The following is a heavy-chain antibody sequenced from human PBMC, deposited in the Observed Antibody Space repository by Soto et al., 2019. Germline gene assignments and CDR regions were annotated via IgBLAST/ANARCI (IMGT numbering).Heavy chain of an antibody. Sequence: SETLSLTCTVSGGSIAGSKYYWAWIRQPPGKGLEWIGSIYYTGSTYYNPSLKSRVTIAVATSKSQFSLKLSSVTAADTAVYYCARPCGVSTLPDGFAVWGQGTMVTVSS. J-gene: IGHJ3*01. CDR3: ARPCGVSTLPDGFAV. D-gene: IGHD3-3*01. V-gene: IGHV4-39*01. CDR2: IYYTGST. CDR1: GGSIAGSKYY.